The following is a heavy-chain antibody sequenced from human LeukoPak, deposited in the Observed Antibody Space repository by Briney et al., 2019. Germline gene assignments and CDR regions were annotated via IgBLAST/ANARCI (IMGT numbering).Heavy chain of an antibody. Sequence: GGSLRLSCVASGFTFSSYAMSWVRQAPGKGLEWVGRIKSKTDGGTTDYAAPVKGRFTISRDDSKNTLYLQMNSLKTEDTAVYYCTTGHIVVVIVWGQGTLVTVSS. CDR2: IKSKTDGGTT. V-gene: IGHV3-15*01. D-gene: IGHD3-22*01. J-gene: IGHJ4*02. CDR3: TTGHIVVVIV. CDR1: GFTFSSYA.